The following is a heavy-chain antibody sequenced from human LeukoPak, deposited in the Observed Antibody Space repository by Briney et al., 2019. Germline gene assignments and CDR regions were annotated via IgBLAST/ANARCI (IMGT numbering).Heavy chain of an antibody. CDR2: IIPIFGTA. CDR1: GGTFSSYA. Sequence: ASVKVSCKASGGTFSSYAISWVRQAPGQGLEWMGGIIPIFGTANYAQKFQGRVTITTDESTSTAYMELSSLRSEDTAVYYCARAPRRRNDARHYYYMDVWGKGTTVTVSS. J-gene: IGHJ6*03. CDR3: ARAPRRRNDARHYYYMDV. D-gene: IGHD1-1*01. V-gene: IGHV1-69*05.